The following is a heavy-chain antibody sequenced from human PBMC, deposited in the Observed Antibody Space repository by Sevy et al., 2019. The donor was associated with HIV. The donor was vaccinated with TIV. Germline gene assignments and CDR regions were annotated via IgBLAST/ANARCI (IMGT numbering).Heavy chain of an antibody. D-gene: IGHD6-19*01. J-gene: IGHJ4*02. CDR2: IKQDGSEK. Sequence: GGSLRLSCAASGFTFSSYWMSWVRQAPGKGLEWVANIKQDGSEKYYVDSVKGRFTISRDNAKNSLYLQMNSLRAEDTAVYYCARDAAGSSSGWYDVFDYWGQGTLVTVSS. V-gene: IGHV3-7*01. CDR3: ARDAAGSSSGWYDVFDY. CDR1: GFTFSSYW.